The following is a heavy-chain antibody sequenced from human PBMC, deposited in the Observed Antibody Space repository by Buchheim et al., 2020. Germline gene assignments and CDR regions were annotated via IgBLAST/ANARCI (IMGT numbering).Heavy chain of an antibody. CDR2: ISYDGSNK. J-gene: IGHJ4*02. D-gene: IGHD3-9*01. V-gene: IGHV3-30*19. CDR3: ARGGVDYDILTAPSY. Sequence: QAQLVASGGGVVQPGGSLRLSCAASGFALSSYGIHWVRQAPGKGLEWVTGISYDGSNKYYADSVKGRFTISRDNSKNTLYLQMNSLRAEDTAVYYCARGGVDYDILTAPSYWGQGTL. CDR1: GFALSSYG.